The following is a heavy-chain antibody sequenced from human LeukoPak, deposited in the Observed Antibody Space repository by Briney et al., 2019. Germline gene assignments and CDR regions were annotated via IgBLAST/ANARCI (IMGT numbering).Heavy chain of an antibody. V-gene: IGHV4-34*01. D-gene: IGHD1-26*01. CDR2: INHSGST. CDR1: GGSFSGYY. J-gene: IGHJ4*02. Sequence: PSETLSLTCAVYGGSFSGYYWSWIRQPPGKGLEWIGEINHSGSTNYNPSLKSRVTISVDTSKNQFSLKLSSVTAADTAVYYCARGYGSYYDYWGQGTLVTVSS. CDR3: ARGYGSYYDY.